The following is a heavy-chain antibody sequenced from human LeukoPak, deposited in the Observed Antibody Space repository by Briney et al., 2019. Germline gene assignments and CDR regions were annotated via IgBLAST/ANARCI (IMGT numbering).Heavy chain of an antibody. Sequence: GGSLRLSCAASGFTFSSYAMSWVRQAPGKGLEWVSAISGSGGSTYYADSVKGRFTISRDNAKNSLYLQMNSLRAEDTAVYYCASSLYYYYGMDVWGQGTTVTVSS. CDR1: GFTFSSYA. CDR3: ASSLYYYYGMDV. V-gene: IGHV3-23*01. J-gene: IGHJ6*02. CDR2: ISGSGGST.